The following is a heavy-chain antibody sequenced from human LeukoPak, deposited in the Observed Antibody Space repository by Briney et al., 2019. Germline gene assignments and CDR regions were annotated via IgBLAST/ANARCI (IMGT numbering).Heavy chain of an antibody. CDR3: SREQVAVPGGDT. CDR2: IKHKGSEK. CDR1: GLTMRAYW. Sequence: VGSLRLSCVAAGLTMRAYWMSWVRPPQEQGLEWEANIKHKGSEKCFGESVQRRFTINRDNAKKTLYPQKNSQRAEDTAVYYCSREQVAVPGGDTWGQGPLVTVSS. V-gene: IGHV3-7*04. J-gene: IGHJ5*02. D-gene: IGHD6-19*01.